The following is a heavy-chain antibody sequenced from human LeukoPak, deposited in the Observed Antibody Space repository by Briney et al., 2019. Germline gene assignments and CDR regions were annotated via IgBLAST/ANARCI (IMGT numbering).Heavy chain of an antibody. Sequence: ASVKVSCKASGGTFSSYAISWVRQAPGQGLEWMGWINPNSGGTNYAQKFQGRVTMTRDTSISTAYMELSRLRSDDTAVYYCARSLPYRYWGQGTLVTVSS. CDR2: INPNSGGT. V-gene: IGHV1-2*02. J-gene: IGHJ4*02. CDR3: ARSLPYRY. D-gene: IGHD3-16*02. CDR1: GGTFSSYA.